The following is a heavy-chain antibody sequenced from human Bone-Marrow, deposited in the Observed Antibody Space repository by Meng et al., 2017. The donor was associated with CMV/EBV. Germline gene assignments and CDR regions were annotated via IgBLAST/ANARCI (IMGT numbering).Heavy chain of an antibody. Sequence: GESLKISCAASGFTFSDYYMSWIRQAPGKGLECVSYMSNGGSTIHYADSVKGRFTISSDNAKNSLYLQMNNLRAEDTAMYDCARGPLGYSSSPYYYGMDVWGQGTTVTVSS. D-gene: IGHD6-6*01. CDR1: GFTFSDYY. V-gene: IGHV3-11*04. CDR3: ARGPLGYSSSPYYYGMDV. J-gene: IGHJ6*02. CDR2: MSNGGSTI.